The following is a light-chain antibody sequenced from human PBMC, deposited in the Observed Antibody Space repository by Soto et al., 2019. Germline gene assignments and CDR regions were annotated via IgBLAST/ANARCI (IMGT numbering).Light chain of an antibody. V-gene: IGKV1-5*03. Sequence: DIQMTQSPSTLSASVGYRFTITCRASQSISSWLAWYQQKPGKAPKLLIYKASSLESGVPSRFSGSGSGTEFTLTISSLQPDDFATYYCKQYNSYSWTFGQGTTVDIK. CDR2: KAS. J-gene: IGKJ1*01. CDR1: QSISSW. CDR3: KQYNSYSWT.